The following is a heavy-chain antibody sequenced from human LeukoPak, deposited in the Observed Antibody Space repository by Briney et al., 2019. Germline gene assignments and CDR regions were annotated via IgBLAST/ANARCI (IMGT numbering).Heavy chain of an antibody. CDR3: ARHLGSSWYGAFDI. J-gene: IGHJ3*02. Sequence: SETLSLTCTVSGGSISSSYWSWVRQPPGKGLEWIGYIYYSGSTNYKPSLESRVTISVDTSKNQFSLKLSSVTAADTALYYCARHLGSSWYGAFDIWGQGTMVTVSS. CDR1: GGSISSSY. CDR2: IYYSGST. D-gene: IGHD6-13*01. V-gene: IGHV4-59*08.